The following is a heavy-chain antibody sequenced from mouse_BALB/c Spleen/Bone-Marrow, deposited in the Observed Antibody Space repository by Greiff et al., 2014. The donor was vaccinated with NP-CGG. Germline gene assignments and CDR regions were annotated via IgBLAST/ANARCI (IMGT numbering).Heavy chain of an antibody. Sequence: EVQLQQSGADLVKPGASVKLSCTTSGFTFNDTFMHWVKQRPEQGLEWIGSINPGSGNTNYHQKFQGKATITADKSSNKVSLQLGGLTSEDTAVYFYDDDAPFTYWGQGTLVTVSA. CDR3: DDDAPFTY. D-gene: IGHD2-3*01. V-gene: IGHV14-3*02. CDR1: GFTFNDTF. J-gene: IGHJ3*01. CDR2: INPGSGNT.